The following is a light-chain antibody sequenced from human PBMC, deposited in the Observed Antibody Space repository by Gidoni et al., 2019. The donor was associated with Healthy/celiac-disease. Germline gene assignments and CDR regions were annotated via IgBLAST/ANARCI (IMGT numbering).Light chain of an antibody. CDR2: GAS. V-gene: IGKV3-15*01. CDR3: QQYNNWSRT. Sequence: EIVMTQSPATLSVSPGERATLSCRASQRVSSNLAWYKQKPGQAPRLLIYGASTRATGIPARFSGSGSGTEFTLTISSLQSEDFAVYYCQQYNNWSRTFGQGTKVEIK. J-gene: IGKJ1*01. CDR1: QRVSSN.